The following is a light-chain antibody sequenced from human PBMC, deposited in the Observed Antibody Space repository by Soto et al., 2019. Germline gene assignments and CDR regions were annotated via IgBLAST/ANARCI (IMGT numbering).Light chain of an antibody. Sequence: SRRARGTLSWKACQSVSNNYLAWYQQKPGQAPRLLIYGASNRATGIPDRVSGSGSGTDSALTISRLEHQACAVQYSQPPGTPAPFSQGTRLEIK. J-gene: IGKJ5*01. CDR2: GAS. CDR3: QPPGTPAP. CDR1: QSVSNNY. V-gene: IGKV3-20*01.